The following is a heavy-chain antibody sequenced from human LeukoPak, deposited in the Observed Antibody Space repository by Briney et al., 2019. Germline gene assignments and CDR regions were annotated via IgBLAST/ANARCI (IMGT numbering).Heavy chain of an antibody. CDR2: ISGSGGST. CDR3: AKDRFRGYCSGGSCYSIAFDI. Sequence: GGSLRLSCAASGFTFSSYAMSWVRQAPGKGLEWVSAISGSGGSTYYADSVKGRFTISRDNSKNTLYLQMNSPRGEDTAVYYCAKDRFRGYCSGGSCYSIAFDIWGQGTMVTVSS. V-gene: IGHV3-23*01. J-gene: IGHJ3*02. CDR1: GFTFSSYA. D-gene: IGHD2-15*01.